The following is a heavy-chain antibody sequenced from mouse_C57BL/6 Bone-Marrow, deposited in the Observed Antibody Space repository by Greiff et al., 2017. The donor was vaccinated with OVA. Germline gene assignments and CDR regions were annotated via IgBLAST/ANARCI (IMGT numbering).Heavy chain of an antibody. J-gene: IGHJ4*01. D-gene: IGHD6-2*01. Sequence: VQLQQSGPELVKPGASVKISCKASGYSFTGYYMNWVKQSPEKSLEWIGEINPSTGGTTYNQKFKAKATLTVDKSSSTAYMQLKSLTSEDSAVYYCAREVFVDYWGQGTSVTVSS. CDR3: AREVFVDY. CDR2: INPSTGGT. V-gene: IGHV1-42*01. CDR1: GYSFTGYY.